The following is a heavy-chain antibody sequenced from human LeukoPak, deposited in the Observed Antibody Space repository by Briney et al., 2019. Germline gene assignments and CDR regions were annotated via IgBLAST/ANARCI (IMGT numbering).Heavy chain of an antibody. CDR3: AKDTRMGDY. V-gene: IGHV3-9*01. CDR1: GFTFDDYA. J-gene: IGHJ4*02. CDR2: ISWNSGSI. Sequence: PGGSLRLSCAASGFTFDDYAMHWVRQAPGKGLEWVSGISWNSGSIYYADSVKGRFTISRDNAKNSLYLQMNSLRAEDTALYYCAKDTRMGDYWGQGTLVTVSS.